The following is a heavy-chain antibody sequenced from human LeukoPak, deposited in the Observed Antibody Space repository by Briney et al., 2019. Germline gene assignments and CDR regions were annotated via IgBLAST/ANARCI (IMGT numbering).Heavy chain of an antibody. J-gene: IGHJ4*02. CDR1: GYTFTSYY. CDR3: ASGTTDIVVVPATLRNYYFDY. CDR2: INPSGGST. D-gene: IGHD2-2*01. V-gene: IGHV1-46*01. Sequence: GASVEVSCKASGYTFTSYYMHWVRQAPGQGLEWMGIINPSGGSTSYAQKFQGRVTMTRDMSTSTVYMELSSLRSEDTAVYYCASGTTDIVVVPATLRNYYFDYWGQGTLVTVSS.